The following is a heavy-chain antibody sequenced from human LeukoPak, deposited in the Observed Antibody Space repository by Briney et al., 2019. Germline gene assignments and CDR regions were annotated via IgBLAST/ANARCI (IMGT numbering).Heavy chain of an antibody. J-gene: IGHJ4*02. V-gene: IGHV5-51*01. CDR3: ARRGADGYNDFDY. CDR2: IFPGDSDT. Sequence: GESLKISCKASGYIFANYWIGWVRQMPGKGLEWMGIIFPGDSDTRYSPSFQGQVTISVDKSINTAYLQWRSLKAADTAMYYCARRGADGYNDFDYWGQGTLVTVSS. CDR1: GYIFANYW. D-gene: IGHD5-24*01.